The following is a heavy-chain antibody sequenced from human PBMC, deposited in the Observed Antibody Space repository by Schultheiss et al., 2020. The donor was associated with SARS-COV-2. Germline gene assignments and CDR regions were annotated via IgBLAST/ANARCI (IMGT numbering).Heavy chain of an antibody. Sequence: SETLSLTCTVSGGSISSGGYYWSWIRQPAGKGLEWIGRIYTSGSTNYNPSLKSRVTISVDTSKNQFSLKLSSVTAADTAVYYCARDRGGLRGWFDPWGQGTLVTVSS. V-gene: IGHV4-61*02. J-gene: IGHJ5*02. CDR3: ARDRGGLRGWFDP. D-gene: IGHD4-17*01. CDR2: IYTSGST. CDR1: GGSISSGGYY.